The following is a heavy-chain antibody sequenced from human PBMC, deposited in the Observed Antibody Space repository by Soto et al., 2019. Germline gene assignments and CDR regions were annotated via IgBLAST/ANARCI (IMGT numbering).Heavy chain of an antibody. J-gene: IGHJ4*02. Sequence: QVQLVESGGGVVQPGRSLRLSCAASGFTFSSYAMHWVRQAPGKGLEWVAVISYDGSNKYYADSVKGRFTISRDNSKNTLYLQMNSLRAEGTAVYYCARDRRTRGIAVEFDYWGQGTLVTVSS. D-gene: IGHD6-19*01. CDR1: GFTFSSYA. CDR3: ARDRRTRGIAVEFDY. V-gene: IGHV3-30-3*01. CDR2: ISYDGSNK.